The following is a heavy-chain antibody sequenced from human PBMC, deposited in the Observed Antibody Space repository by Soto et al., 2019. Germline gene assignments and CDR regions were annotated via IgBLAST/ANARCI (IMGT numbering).Heavy chain of an antibody. CDR3: ARGGELAGWMPFDS. V-gene: IGHV1-69*01. Sequence: QVHLVQSGAEVKKPGSSVKVSCRASGGTFNTYGFNWVRQAPGQGLEWMGGIIPLFGTTTYAQNFQGRVTIPADQSTTPAYMGMSGLTSEDTAVYFCARGGELAGWMPFDSWGQGTLVTVSS. CDR2: IIPLFGTT. CDR1: GGTFNTYG. J-gene: IGHJ4*02. D-gene: IGHD6-19*01.